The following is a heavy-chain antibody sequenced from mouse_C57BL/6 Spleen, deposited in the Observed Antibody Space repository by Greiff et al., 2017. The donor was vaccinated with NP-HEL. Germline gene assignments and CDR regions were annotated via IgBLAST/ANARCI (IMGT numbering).Heavy chain of an antibody. Sequence: VQLQQPGAELVRPGSSVKLSCKASGYTFTSYWMHWVKQRPIQGLEWIGNIDPSDSETHYNQKFKDKATLTVDKSSSTAYMQLSSLTSEDSAVYYCARWGLGPLYAMDYWGQGTSVTVSS. CDR2: IDPSDSET. V-gene: IGHV1-52*01. CDR1: GYTFTSYW. CDR3: ARWGLGPLYAMDY. D-gene: IGHD4-1*01. J-gene: IGHJ4*01.